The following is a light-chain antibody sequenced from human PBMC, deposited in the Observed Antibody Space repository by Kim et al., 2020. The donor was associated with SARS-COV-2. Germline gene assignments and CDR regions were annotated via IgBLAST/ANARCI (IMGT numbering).Light chain of an antibody. CDR3: QSEDSSGTYVV. V-gene: IGLV3-25*03. CDR1: ALANQF. Sequence: SYELTQPPSVSVSPGQTARITCSGDALANQFAFWYQQRPGKSTDLVIYKDSERPSGIPERFSGSSSGTTVTLTISGVQAEDEADYYCQSEDSSGTYVVFG. CDR2: KDS. J-gene: IGLJ1*01.